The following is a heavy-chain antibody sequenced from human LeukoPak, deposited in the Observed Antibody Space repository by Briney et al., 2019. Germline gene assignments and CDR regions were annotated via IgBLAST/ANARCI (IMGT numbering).Heavy chain of an antibody. J-gene: IGHJ3*01. Sequence: GGSLRLSCAASGFTFSSYWMTWVRQAPGKGLEWVANIKLDVSETYYVDSVRGRFTISRDNTKNSLYLQMDSLRAEDTAVYYCARKGNVFDFWGQGKMVTVSS. D-gene: IGHD3-10*01. CDR2: IKLDVSET. V-gene: IGHV3-7*01. CDR1: GFTFSSYW. CDR3: ARKGNVFDF.